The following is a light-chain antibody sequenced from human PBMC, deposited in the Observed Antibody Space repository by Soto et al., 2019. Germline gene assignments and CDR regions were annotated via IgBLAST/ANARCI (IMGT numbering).Light chain of an antibody. V-gene: IGKV1-5*03. CDR3: QECNSYSRT. J-gene: IGKJ1*01. CDR1: QSISSW. Sequence: DIQMTQSPSTLSACVGDRVTITSRASQSISSWLAWYQQKPGKAPNLLIYKASSLESGNPSRFSGGGSGTAYTLPISMRQPDDFANYYWQECNSYSRTFEQRTKVDIK. CDR2: KAS.